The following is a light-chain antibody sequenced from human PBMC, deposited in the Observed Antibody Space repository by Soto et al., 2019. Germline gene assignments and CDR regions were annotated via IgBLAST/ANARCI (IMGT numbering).Light chain of an antibody. CDR2: EVN. J-gene: IGLJ3*02. CDR3: TSYAGSNILV. V-gene: IGLV2-8*01. CDR1: SSDVGAYNY. Sequence: QSALTQPPSASGSPGQSVTISCTGTSSDVGAYNYVSWYQQYPGKAPKLMIYEVNKRPSGVPDRFSGSKSGKTASLTVSGLQHEDEDDYHCTSYAGSNILVFGGGTKVTVL.